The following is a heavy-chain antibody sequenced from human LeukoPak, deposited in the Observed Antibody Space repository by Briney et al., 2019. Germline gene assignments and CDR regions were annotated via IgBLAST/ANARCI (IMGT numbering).Heavy chain of an antibody. J-gene: IGHJ4*02. V-gene: IGHV4-59*01. CDR1: GGSMGRYY. CDR3: ARGGGLDRGDY. CDR2: IYYGGTT. Sequence: PSETLSLTCTVSGGSMGRYYWSWVRQPPGKGLEWIGYIYYGGTTNYNPSLKSRVTMSVDTSQNQFSLRLSSVTAADTAVYYCARGGGLDRGDYWGQGTLVTVSS. D-gene: IGHD3/OR15-3a*01.